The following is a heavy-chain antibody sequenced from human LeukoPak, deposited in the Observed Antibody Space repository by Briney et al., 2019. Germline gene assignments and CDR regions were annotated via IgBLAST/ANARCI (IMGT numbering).Heavy chain of an antibody. V-gene: IGHV3-21*01. D-gene: IGHD4-17*01. CDR1: GFTFSSYS. J-gene: IGHJ4*02. CDR2: ISSSSSYI. Sequence: GGSLRLSCAASGFTFSSYSMNWVRQAPGKGLEWVPSISSSSSYIYYADSVKGRSTISRDNAKNSLYLQMNSLRAEDTAVYYCARGYGDYGFDYWGQGTLVTVSS. CDR3: ARGYGDYGFDY.